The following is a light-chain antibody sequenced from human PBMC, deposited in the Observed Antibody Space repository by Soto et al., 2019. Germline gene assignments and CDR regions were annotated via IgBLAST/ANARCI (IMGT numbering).Light chain of an antibody. CDR2: AAS. CDR3: QQSISAPLT. V-gene: IGKV1-39*01. Sequence: DIQMTQSPSSLSASVGDRVTITCRASQSISSYLIWYQQKPGKAPKLLIYAASSLQSGVPSRFSGSGSGTDFTLTIAGLQPEDSASYFCQQSISAPLTFGGGTKVEIK. CDR1: QSISSY. J-gene: IGKJ4*01.